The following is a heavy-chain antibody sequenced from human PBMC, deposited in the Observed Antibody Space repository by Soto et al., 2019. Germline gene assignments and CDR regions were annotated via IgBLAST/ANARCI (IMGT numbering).Heavy chain of an antibody. Sequence: QVKLVQSGAEVKKPGASVKVSCKASGYTFTSYGISWVRQAPGQGLEWMGWISAYNGNTNYAQKLQGRVTMTTDTTTSTAYMELRSLRSDDTAVYYCARVGFSLGSGWLPDIWGQGTMVTVSS. CDR3: ARVGFSLGSGWLPDI. D-gene: IGHD6-19*01. V-gene: IGHV1-18*04. CDR2: ISAYNGNT. J-gene: IGHJ3*02. CDR1: GYTFTSYG.